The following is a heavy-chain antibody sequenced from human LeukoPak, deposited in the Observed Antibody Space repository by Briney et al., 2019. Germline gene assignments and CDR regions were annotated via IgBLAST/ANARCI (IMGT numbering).Heavy chain of an antibody. CDR3: ARSEEGRFYDSAGYCEPFDF. V-gene: IGHV4-4*07. J-gene: IGHJ3*01. Sequence: SETLSLTCSVSGGSIGGHYWNWIRQAPGKGLEWIGHIFTSGSPNYSPSLKRRVTFSRDTARSQIYLRMTSVTAADTAIYYCARSEEGRFYDSAGYCEPFDFWGQGIMVIVSS. CDR2: IFTSGSP. D-gene: IGHD2-15*01. CDR1: GGSIGGHY.